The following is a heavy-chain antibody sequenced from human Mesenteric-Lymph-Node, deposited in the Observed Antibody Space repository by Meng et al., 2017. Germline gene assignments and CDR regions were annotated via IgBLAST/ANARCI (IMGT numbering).Heavy chain of an antibody. CDR2: IIPIFGTA. J-gene: IGHJ4*02. D-gene: IGHD6-19*01. CDR1: GGTFSSYA. CDR3: ASTHPSSSSGWYPYYLDY. V-gene: IGHV1-69*05. Sequence: SVKVSCKASGGTFSSYAISWVRQAPGQGLEWMGGIIPIFGTANYAQKFQGRVTITTDESTSTAYMELSSLRSEDTAVYYCASTHPSSSSGWYPYYLDYWGQGTLVTVSS.